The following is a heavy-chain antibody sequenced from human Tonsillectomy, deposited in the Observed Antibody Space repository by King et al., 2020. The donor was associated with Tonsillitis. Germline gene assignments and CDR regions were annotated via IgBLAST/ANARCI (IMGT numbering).Heavy chain of an antibody. CDR3: GGSYYGWFAPWGQGTLVTVSSDV. CDR2: IYYSGST. V-gene: IGHV4-39*07. J-gene: IGHJ6*02. Sequence: QLQESGPGLVKPSETLSLTCTVSGGSISSSNYYWGWIRQPPGKGLEWIGNIYYSGSTYYNPSLKSRVTISVDASKNQFSLKLSSVTAADTAVYYCGGSYYGWFAPWGQGTLVTVSSDVWGQGTTVTVSS. D-gene: IGHD1-26*01. CDR1: GGSISSSNYY.